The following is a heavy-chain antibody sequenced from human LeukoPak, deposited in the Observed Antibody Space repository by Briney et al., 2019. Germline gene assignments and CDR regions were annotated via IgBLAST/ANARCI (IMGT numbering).Heavy chain of an antibody. D-gene: IGHD2-2*01. V-gene: IGHV3-23*01. CDR1: GFTFSSYA. Sequence: PGGSLRLSCAASGFTFSSYAMSWVRQAPGKGLEWVSAISGSGGSTYYADSVKGRFTISRDNSKNTLYLQMNSLRAEDTAVYYCAKDGGIPGVPAAMFYYYYGMDVWGQGTTVTVSS. CDR3: AKDGGIPGVPAAMFYYYYGMDV. J-gene: IGHJ6*02. CDR2: ISGSGGST.